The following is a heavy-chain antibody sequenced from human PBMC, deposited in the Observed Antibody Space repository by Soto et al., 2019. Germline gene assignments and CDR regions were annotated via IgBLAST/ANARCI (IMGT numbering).Heavy chain of an antibody. J-gene: IGHJ5*02. Sequence: GGSLRLSCAASGFRFSSYAMYWVRQAPGKGLEWVAVISYDGSNKNYADSVKGRFTISRDNSKNTLYLQMNSLRAEDTAVYYCARDSRYSSSSLDPWGQGTLVTVSS. D-gene: IGHD6-13*01. CDR2: ISYDGSNK. V-gene: IGHV3-30-3*01. CDR3: ARDSRYSSSSLDP. CDR1: GFRFSSYA.